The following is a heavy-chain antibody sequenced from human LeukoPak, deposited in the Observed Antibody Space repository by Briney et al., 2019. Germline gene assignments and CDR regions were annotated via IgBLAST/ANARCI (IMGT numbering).Heavy chain of an antibody. J-gene: IGHJ6*03. CDR3: ARHQLPSYYYYYMDV. CDR1: GYSISSGYY. CDR2: IYHSGST. V-gene: IGHV4-38-2*02. D-gene: IGHD2-2*01. Sequence: SETLSLTCTVSGYSISSGYYWGWIRQPPGKGLEWIGSIYHSGSTYYNPSLKSRVTISVDTSKNQFSLKLSSVTAADTAVYYCARHQLPSYYYYYMDVWGKGTTVTVSS.